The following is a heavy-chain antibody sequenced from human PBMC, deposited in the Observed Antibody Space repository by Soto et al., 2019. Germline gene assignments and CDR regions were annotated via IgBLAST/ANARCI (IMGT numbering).Heavy chain of an antibody. Sequence: GASVKVSCKVSGYTLTELSMHWVRQAPGKGLEWMGGFDPEDGNTNYAQKLQGRVTMTTDTSTSTAYMELRSLRSDDTAVYYCAREGSVVVVPAASNYYYYYGMDVWGQGTTVTVSS. V-gene: IGHV1-24*01. CDR1: GYTLTELS. CDR2: FDPEDGNT. D-gene: IGHD2-2*01. CDR3: AREGSVVVVPAASNYYYYYGMDV. J-gene: IGHJ6*02.